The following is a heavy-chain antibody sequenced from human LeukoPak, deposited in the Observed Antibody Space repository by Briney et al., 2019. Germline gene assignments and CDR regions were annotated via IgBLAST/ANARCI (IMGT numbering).Heavy chain of an antibody. CDR1: GFTFGDYT. CDR2: IRLKAYGGAP. D-gene: IGHD2-21*01. V-gene: IGHV3-49*03. J-gene: IGHJ4*02. CDR3: TRGSGVIVIFDY. Sequence: GGSLRLSCSGSGFTFGDYTVNWFRQAPGRGLEWVGFIRLKAYGGAPEYAASVKGRFTISRDDSKSIAFLQMNNLKTEDTAVYYCTRGSGVIVIFDYWGLGTLVTVSS.